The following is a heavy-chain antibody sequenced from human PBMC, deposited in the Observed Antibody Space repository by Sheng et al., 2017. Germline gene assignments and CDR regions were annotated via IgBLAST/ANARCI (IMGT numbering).Heavy chain of an antibody. J-gene: IGHJ6*02. Sequence: QVQLVESGGGVVQPGRSLRLSCAASGFTFSSYAMHWFRQAPGKGLEWVAVISYDGSNKYYADSVKGRFTISRDNSKNTLYLQMNSLRAEDTAVYYCARRSYYIGMDVWGQ. CDR1: GFTFSSYA. V-gene: IGHV3-30*01. CDR2: ISYDGSNK. D-gene: IGHD3-10*01. CDR3: ARRSYYIGMDV.